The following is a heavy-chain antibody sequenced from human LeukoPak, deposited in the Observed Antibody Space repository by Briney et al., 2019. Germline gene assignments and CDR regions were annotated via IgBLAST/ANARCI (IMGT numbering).Heavy chain of an antibody. CDR2: ISVSGGST. Sequence: PGRSLRLSRAASGFTFSNYGMSWVRQAPGKGLEWVSGISVSGGSTYYADSVKGRFTISRDRSKNTLYLQMNSLRAEDTAVYYCAKVRRESWWLQYSEGFGDYWGQGTLVTVSS. CDR1: GFTFSNYG. CDR3: AKVRRESWWLQYSEGFGDY. J-gene: IGHJ4*02. V-gene: IGHV3-23*01. D-gene: IGHD5-24*01.